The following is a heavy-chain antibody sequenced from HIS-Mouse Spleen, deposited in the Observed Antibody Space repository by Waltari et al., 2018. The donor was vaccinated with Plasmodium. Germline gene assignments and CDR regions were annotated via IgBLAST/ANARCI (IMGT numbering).Heavy chain of an antibody. CDR2: ISYDGSNK. CDR3: AKEGYSSGVFFFDY. V-gene: IGHV3-30*18. CDR1: GFTFSSYG. J-gene: IGHJ4*02. Sequence: QVQLVESGGGVVQPGRSLRLSCAASGFTFSSYGMHWVRQAPGKGWEWVAVISYDGSNKYYADSVKGRFTISRDNSKNTLYLQMNSLRAEDTAVYYCAKEGYSSGVFFFDYWGQGTLVTVSS. D-gene: IGHD6-19*01.